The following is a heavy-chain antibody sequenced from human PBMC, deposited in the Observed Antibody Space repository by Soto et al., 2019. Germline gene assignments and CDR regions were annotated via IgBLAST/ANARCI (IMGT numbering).Heavy chain of an antibody. CDR3: ARDFAPYYYDSSGHPSPYGMDV. CDR2: ISAYNGNT. D-gene: IGHD3-22*01. V-gene: IGHV1-18*04. Sequence: KVSWKPSGYTFTSYGISWVRQAPGQELEWMGWISAYNGNTNYAQKLQGRVTMTTDTSTSTAYMELRSLRSDDTAVYYCARDFAPYYYDSSGHPSPYGMDVWGKGARVTVSS. J-gene: IGHJ6*04. CDR1: GYTFTSYG.